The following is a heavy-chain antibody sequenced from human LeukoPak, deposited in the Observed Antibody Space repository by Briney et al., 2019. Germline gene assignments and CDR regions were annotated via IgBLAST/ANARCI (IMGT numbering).Heavy chain of an antibody. CDR2: ISNDGCNK. V-gene: IGHV3-30-3*01. CDR3: ARDLGLGRGWYGGDY. D-gene: IGHD6-19*01. Sequence: PGGSLRLSCAASGFTFSSYAMHWVRQAPGKGLEWVAIISNDGCNKYYADSVKGRFTLSRENSKYTVYLQMNSLRAEDTAVYYCARDLGLGRGWYGGDYWGQGTLVTVSS. CDR1: GFTFSSYA. J-gene: IGHJ4*02.